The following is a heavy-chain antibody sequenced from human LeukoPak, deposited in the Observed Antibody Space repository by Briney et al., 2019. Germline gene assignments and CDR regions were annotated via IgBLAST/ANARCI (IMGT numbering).Heavy chain of an antibody. V-gene: IGHV3-23*01. CDR3: AKGVGAIRGYFDY. CDR1: GFTFSNYA. CDR2: ISGSDGNT. J-gene: IGHJ4*02. Sequence: PGGSLRLSCAASGFTFSNYAMSWVRQAPGKGLEWVSAISGSDGNTYYADSVKGRFTISRDNSKNTLYLQMNSLRAEDTAVYYCAKGVGAIRGYFDYWGQGTLVTVSS. D-gene: IGHD1-26*01.